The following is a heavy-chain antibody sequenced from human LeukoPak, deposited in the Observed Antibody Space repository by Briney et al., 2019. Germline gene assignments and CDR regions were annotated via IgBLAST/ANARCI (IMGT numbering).Heavy chain of an antibody. Sequence: GGSLRLSCAASGFTFSSYWMSWVRQAPGKGLEWVASTKQDESEKKYVDSVEGRFTISRDNAKNSLYLQMNSLRAEDTAVYYCARAAYHYYLDVWGKGTTVTVSS. CDR1: GFTFSSYW. V-gene: IGHV3-7*01. J-gene: IGHJ6*03. CDR2: TKQDESEK. CDR3: ARAAYHYYLDV.